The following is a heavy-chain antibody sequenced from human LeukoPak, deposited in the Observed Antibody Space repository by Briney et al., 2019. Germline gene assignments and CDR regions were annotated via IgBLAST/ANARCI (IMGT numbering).Heavy chain of an antibody. CDR3: ARWGGRGWYYHYDNYIYV. CDR2: IIASIGTA. V-gene: IGHV1-18*01. J-gene: IGHJ6*03. CDR1: GCTFTSYV. Sequence: ASVKVSCKASGCTFTSYVISWVRQAPGQGLEWMGGIIASIGTANYAQKLQGRVTMTTDTSTSTAYMELRSLRSDDTAVYYCARWGGRGWYYHYDNYIYVWGEGTTVTISS. D-gene: IGHD6-19*01.